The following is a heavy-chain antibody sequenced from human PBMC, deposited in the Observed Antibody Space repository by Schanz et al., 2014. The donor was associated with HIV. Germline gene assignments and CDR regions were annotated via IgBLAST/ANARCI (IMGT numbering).Heavy chain of an antibody. CDR1: GFTFSNFA. CDR3: ARVFGRTYGLPDY. CDR2: ISGSGVST. V-gene: IGHV3-23*01. Sequence: EVQMLESGGGSVQPGGSLRLSCAASGFTFSNFAMSWVRQAPGKGLEWVSSISGSGVSTFYAGSVKGRFAISRDKSKNTLYLQMNSLRAEDTAVYYCARVFGRTYGLPDYWGQGTLVTVSS. J-gene: IGHJ4*02. D-gene: IGHD3-10*01.